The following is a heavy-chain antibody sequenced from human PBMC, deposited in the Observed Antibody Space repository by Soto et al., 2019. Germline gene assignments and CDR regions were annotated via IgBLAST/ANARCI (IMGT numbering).Heavy chain of an antibody. CDR3: AREKLVENYYYGSGDYGMDV. CDR1: GGSISSSSYY. D-gene: IGHD3-10*01. J-gene: IGHJ6*02. V-gene: IGHV4-39*07. CDR2: IYYSGST. Sequence: PSETLSLTCTVSGGSISSSSYYWGWIRQPPGKGLEWIGSIYYSGSTNYNPSLKSRVTISVDKSKNQFSLKLSSVTAADTAVYYCAREKLVENYYYGSGDYGMDVWGQGTTVTVSS.